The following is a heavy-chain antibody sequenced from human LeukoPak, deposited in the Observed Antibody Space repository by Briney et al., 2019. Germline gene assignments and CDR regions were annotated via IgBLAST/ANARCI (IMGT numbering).Heavy chain of an antibody. Sequence: PGGSLRLSCAASGFTFRDSAMTWVRQAPGKGLQWVSLISFSGDNTYYADSVKGRFTISRDNAKDTLYLQMNSLRAEDTAKYYCAKTVSGSYSYQGGDYWGQGTLVTVSS. V-gene: IGHV3-23*01. CDR1: GFTFRDSA. CDR3: AKTVSGSYSYQGGDY. CDR2: ISFSGDNT. J-gene: IGHJ4*02. D-gene: IGHD3-16*02.